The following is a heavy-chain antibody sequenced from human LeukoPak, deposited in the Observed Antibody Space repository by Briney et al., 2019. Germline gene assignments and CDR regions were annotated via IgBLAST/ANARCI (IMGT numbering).Heavy chain of an antibody. D-gene: IGHD4-23*01. CDR2: ISYHGSDK. J-gene: IGHJ3*02. Sequence: GGSLRLSCAASGFTFSSYTMNWVRQAPGKGLEWVAVISYHGSDKDYADPVKGRFSISRDNPKNTVYLQMNSLRVKDTAVYYCARDHGGNRPNAFDIWGQGTMVTVSS. CDR3: ARDHGGNRPNAFDI. V-gene: IGHV3-30-3*01. CDR1: GFTFSSYT.